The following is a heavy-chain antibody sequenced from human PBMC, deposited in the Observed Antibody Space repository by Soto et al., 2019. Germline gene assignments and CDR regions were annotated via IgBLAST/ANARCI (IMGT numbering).Heavy chain of an antibody. CDR1: GYTFTSYD. J-gene: IGHJ4*02. Sequence: QVQLVQSGAEVKKPGASVKVSCKASGYTFTSYDINWVRQATGQGLEWMGWMNPNSGNTGYAQKFQGRVTMTRNTSMSPAYMELSSLRSADTAVSYCARALRRRSRGRRGSDLPYWCQGTLVTVSS. CDR2: MNPNSGNT. D-gene: IGHD3-3*01. V-gene: IGHV1-8*01. CDR3: ARALRRRSRGRRGSDLPY.